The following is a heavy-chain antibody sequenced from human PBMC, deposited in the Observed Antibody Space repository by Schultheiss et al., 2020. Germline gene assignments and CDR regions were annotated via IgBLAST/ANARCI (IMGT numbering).Heavy chain of an antibody. CDR2: IKQDGSEK. J-gene: IGHJ4*02. CDR1: GFTFSSYW. V-gene: IGHV3-7*01. Sequence: GGSLRLSCAASGFTFSSYWMSWVRQAPGKGLEWVANIKQDGSEKYYVDSVKGRFTISRDNAKNSLYLQMNSLRAEDTAVYYCAKDWEQQLVQYYFDYWGQGTLVTGLL. CDR3: AKDWEQQLVQYYFDY. D-gene: IGHD6-13*01.